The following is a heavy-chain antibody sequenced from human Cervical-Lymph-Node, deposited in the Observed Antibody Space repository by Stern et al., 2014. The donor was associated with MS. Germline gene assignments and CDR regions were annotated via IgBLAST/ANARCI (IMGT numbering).Heavy chain of an antibody. V-gene: IGHV3-9*01. CDR1: GFTFDEYA. Sequence: EVQLVQSGGGLVQPGRSLRLSCVASGFTFDEYAMHWVRQAPGKGLECVSGISWNGGSRNSADSVKDRVTSSRDNSKNSLYLQMSSLRPEDTAFYYCAKTLGRSYHDPFDMWGQGTMVIVSS. CDR2: ISWNGGSR. CDR3: AKTLGRSYHDPFDM. D-gene: IGHD3-16*02. J-gene: IGHJ3*02.